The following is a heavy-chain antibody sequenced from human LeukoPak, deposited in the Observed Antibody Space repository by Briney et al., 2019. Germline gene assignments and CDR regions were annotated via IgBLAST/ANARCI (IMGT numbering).Heavy chain of an antibody. CDR3: ARHSIVGYYYYYYGMDV. Sequence: SETLSLTCTVSGGSISSYYWSWIRQPPGKGLEWIGYIYTSGSTNYSPSLKSRVTISVDTSKNQFSLKLSSVTAADTAVYYCARHSIVGYYYYYYGMDVWGQGTTVTVSS. J-gene: IGHJ6*02. V-gene: IGHV4-4*09. D-gene: IGHD2-15*01. CDR2: IYTSGST. CDR1: GGSISSYY.